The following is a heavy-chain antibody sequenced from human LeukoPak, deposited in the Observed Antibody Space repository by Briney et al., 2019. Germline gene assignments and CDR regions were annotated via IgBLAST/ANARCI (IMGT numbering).Heavy chain of an antibody. CDR1: GYTFTSYG. J-gene: IGHJ6*02. V-gene: IGHV1-18*01. Sequence: ASVKVSCKASGYTFTSYGISWVRQAPGQGLEWMGWISAYNGNTNYAQKLQGRVTMTTDTSTSTAYMELRSLRSDDTAVYYCARERDCSSTSCHYYYYGMDVWGQGTTVTVSS. D-gene: IGHD2-2*01. CDR3: ARERDCSSTSCHYYYYGMDV. CDR2: ISAYNGNT.